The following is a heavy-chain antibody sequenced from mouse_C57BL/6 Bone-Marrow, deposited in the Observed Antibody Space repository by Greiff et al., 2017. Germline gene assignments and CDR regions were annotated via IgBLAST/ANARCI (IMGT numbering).Heavy chain of an antibody. D-gene: IGHD1-1*01. J-gene: IGHJ1*03. CDR2: IWRGGST. CDR1: GFSLTSYG. V-gene: IGHV2-5*01. CDR3: AKNFYYGSSYVRYFDV. Sequence: VQLQQSGPGLVQPSQSLSITCTVSGFSLTSYGVHWVRQSPGKGLEWLGVIWRGGSTDYNAAFMSRLSITKDNSKSQVFFKMNSLQADDTAIYYGAKNFYYGSSYVRYFDVWGTGTTVTVSS.